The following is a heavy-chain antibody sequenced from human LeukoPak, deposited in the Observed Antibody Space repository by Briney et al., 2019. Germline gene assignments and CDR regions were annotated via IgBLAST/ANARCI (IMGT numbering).Heavy chain of an antibody. CDR2: INPNSGGT. CDR1: GYTFTGYY. V-gene: IGHV1-2*02. D-gene: IGHD2-2*01. Sequence: ASVKVSCKASGYTFTGYYMHWVRQAPGQGLEWMGWINPNSGGTNYAQKLQGRVTMTTDTSTTTAYMELRSLRSDDTAVYYCARGVVPAANYYYYMDVWGKGTTVTVSS. CDR3: ARGVVPAANYYYYMDV. J-gene: IGHJ6*03.